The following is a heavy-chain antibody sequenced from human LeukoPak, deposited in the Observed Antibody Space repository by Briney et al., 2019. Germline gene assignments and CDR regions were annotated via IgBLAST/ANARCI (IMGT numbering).Heavy chain of an antibody. V-gene: IGHV3-30*04. CDR1: GFTFSSYA. D-gene: IGHD3-22*01. CDR2: ISYDGSNK. CDR3: AKDYTRRYYYDSSALLRGTDY. Sequence: GGSLRLSCAASGFTFSSYAMHWVRQAPGKGLEWVAVISYDGSNKYYADSVKGRFTISRDNSKNTLYLQMNSLRAEDTAVYYCAKDYTRRYYYDSSALLRGTDYWGQGTLVTVSS. J-gene: IGHJ4*02.